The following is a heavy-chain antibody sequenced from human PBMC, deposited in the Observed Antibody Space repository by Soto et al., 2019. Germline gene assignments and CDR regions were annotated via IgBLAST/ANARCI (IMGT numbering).Heavy chain of an antibody. D-gene: IGHD2-21*02. CDR3: ASPSTWGGDYDAFDI. CDR1: GFTFSSYW. V-gene: IGHV3-7*01. Sequence: GGSLRLSCAASGFTFSSYWMSWVRQAPGKGLEWVANIKQDGSEKYYVDSVKGRFTISRDNAKNSLYLQMNSLRAEDTAVYYCASPSTWGGDYDAFDIWGQGTMVTVSS. J-gene: IGHJ3*02. CDR2: IKQDGSEK.